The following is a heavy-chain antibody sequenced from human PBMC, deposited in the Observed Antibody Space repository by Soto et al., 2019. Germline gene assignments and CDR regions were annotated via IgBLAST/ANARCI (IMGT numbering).Heavy chain of an antibody. D-gene: IGHD3-22*01. CDR2: ISAYNGNT. CDR3: ARDYYYDSSGSKYNWFDP. Sequence: GASVKVSCKASGYTFTSYGISWLRQAPGQGLEWMGWISAYNGNTNYAQKLQGRVTMTTDTSTSTAYMELRSLRSDDTAVYYCARDYYYDSSGSKYNWFDPWGQGTLVTVSS. J-gene: IGHJ5*02. V-gene: IGHV1-18*04. CDR1: GYTFTSYG.